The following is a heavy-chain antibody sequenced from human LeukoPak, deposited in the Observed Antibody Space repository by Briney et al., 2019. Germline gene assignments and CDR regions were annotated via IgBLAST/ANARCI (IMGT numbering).Heavy chain of an antibody. Sequence: GGTQRLSCTASGFIFSHYGMNWVRQAPGKGLEWVSYISSSGSTIYYADTVKGRFTISRDNAKNSLYLQMNSLRAEDTAVYYCAELGITMIGGVWGKGTTVTISS. CDR3: AELGITMIGGV. V-gene: IGHV3-48*03. J-gene: IGHJ6*04. CDR2: ISSSGSTI. CDR1: GFIFSHYG. D-gene: IGHD3-10*02.